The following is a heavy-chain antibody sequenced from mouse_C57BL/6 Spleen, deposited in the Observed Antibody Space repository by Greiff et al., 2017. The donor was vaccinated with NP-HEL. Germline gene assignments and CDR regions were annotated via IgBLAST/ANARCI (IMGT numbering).Heavy chain of an antibody. CDR2: IDPSDSYT. CDR3: ARLRSNYYAMDY. J-gene: IGHJ4*01. V-gene: IGHV1-69*01. CDR1: GYTFTSYW. Sequence: QLQQPGAELVMPGASVKLSCKASGYTFTSYWMHWVKQRPGQGLEWIGEIDPSDSYTNYNQKFKGKSTLTVDKSSSTAYMQLSSLTSEDSAVYYCARLRSNYYAMDYWGQGTSVTVSS. D-gene: IGHD2-5*01.